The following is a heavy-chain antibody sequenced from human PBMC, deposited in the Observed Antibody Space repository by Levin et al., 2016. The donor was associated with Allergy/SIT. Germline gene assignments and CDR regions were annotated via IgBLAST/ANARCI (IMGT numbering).Heavy chain of an antibody. CDR3: ARIRGRAFDS. Sequence: GGSLRLSCVASGFIFKNFAMNWVRQAPGKGLEWVSSISGSGISTNYADSVKGRFTISRDNSNNTLYLQMSSLRAEDTAVYYCARIRGRAFDSWGQGTLVTVSS. CDR1: GFIFKNFA. J-gene: IGHJ4*02. CDR2: ISGSGIST. D-gene: IGHD3-16*01. V-gene: IGHV3-23*01.